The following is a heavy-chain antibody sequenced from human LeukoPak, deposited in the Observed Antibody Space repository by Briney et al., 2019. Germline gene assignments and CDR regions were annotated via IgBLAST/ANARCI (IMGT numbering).Heavy chain of an antibody. CDR3: ARDLYRYYWFDP. Sequence: SQTLSLTCTVSGGSISSSSYYWSWIRQPAGKGLEWIGRIYTSGSSNYNPSLKSRVTISVDTSKNQFSLKLSSVAAADTAVYYCARDLYRYYWFDPWGQGTLVTVSS. J-gene: IGHJ5*02. D-gene: IGHD3-16*02. CDR1: GGSISSSSYY. CDR2: IYTSGSS. V-gene: IGHV4-61*02.